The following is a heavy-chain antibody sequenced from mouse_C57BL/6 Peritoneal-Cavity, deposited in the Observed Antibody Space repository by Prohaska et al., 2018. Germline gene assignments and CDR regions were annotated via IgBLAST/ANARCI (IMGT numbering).Heavy chain of an antibody. CDR1: GFSLTSYA. V-gene: IGHV2-9-1*01. D-gene: IGHD1-1*01. CDR3: ARNEGNYYGSSLDY. Sequence: LVAPSQSLSITCTVSGFSLTSYAISWVRQPPGKGLEWLGVIWTGGGTNYNSALKSRLSISKYNSKSQVFLKMNSLQTDDTARYYCARNEGNYYGSSLDYWGQGTTLTVSS. J-gene: IGHJ2*01. CDR2: IWTGGGT.